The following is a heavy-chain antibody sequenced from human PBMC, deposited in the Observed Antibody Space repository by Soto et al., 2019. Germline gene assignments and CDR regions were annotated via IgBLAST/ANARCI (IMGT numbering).Heavy chain of an antibody. D-gene: IGHD3-3*01. J-gene: IGHJ4*02. CDR3: ARGSRLDARLRFLEWLFDY. V-gene: IGHV6-1*01. CDR1: GDSVSSNSAA. CDR2: TYYRYKRYN. Sequence: SQTLSLTCAISGDSVSSNSAAWNWIRQSPSRGLEWLGRTYYRYKRYNDYAVSVKSRITINSDTSKNQFSLQLNSVTPEDTAVDYCARGSRLDARLRFLEWLFDYWGQGTLVTVSS.